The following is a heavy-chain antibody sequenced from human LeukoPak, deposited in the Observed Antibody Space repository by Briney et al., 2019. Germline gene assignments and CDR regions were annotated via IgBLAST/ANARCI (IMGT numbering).Heavy chain of an antibody. J-gene: IGHJ6*03. CDR3: ARHEYYDSRGSHYYSYYYMDV. Sequence: SETLSLTCXVSGYSISSGYYWGWTRQAPGKGLQWIGSIYHSGSTYYNSSLKSRVTISVDTSKHQFSLKLSSVTAADTAVYYCARHEYYDSRGSHYYSYYYMDVWGKGTTVTVSS. CDR1: GYSISSGYY. CDR2: IYHSGST. D-gene: IGHD3-22*01. V-gene: IGHV4-38-2*01.